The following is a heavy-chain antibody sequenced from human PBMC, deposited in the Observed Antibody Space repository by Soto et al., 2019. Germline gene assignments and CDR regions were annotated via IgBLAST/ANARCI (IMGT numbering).Heavy chain of an antibody. D-gene: IGHD5-12*01. V-gene: IGHV1-69*04. Sequence: ASVKVSCKASGGTFSSYTISWVRQAPGQGLEWMGRIIPILGIANYAQKIQGRVTITADKSTSSAYMELSSLRSEDTAVYYCARDPSRYGGYDRVHYYYDMDVWGKGTTVTVSS. CDR3: ARDPSRYGGYDRVHYYYDMDV. CDR2: IIPILGIA. J-gene: IGHJ6*03. CDR1: GGTFSSYT.